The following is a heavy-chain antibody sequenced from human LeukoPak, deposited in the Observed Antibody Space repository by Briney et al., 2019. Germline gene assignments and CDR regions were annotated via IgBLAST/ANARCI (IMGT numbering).Heavy chain of an antibody. J-gene: IGHJ4*02. Sequence: GGSLRLSCAASGFTFSSYAMQWVRQAPGKRLEGGAVISYDGSNKYYADSVKGRFTIYRDNSKNTLYLQMNSLRAEDTAVYHCARGGVASAWLADQFDYWGQGTLVTVSS. D-gene: IGHD6-19*01. V-gene: IGHV3-30-3*01. CDR3: ARGGVASAWLADQFDY. CDR1: GFTFSSYA. CDR2: ISYDGSNK.